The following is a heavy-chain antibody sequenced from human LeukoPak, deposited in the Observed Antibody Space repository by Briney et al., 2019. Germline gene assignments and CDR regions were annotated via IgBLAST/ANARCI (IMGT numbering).Heavy chain of an antibody. V-gene: IGHV3-23*01. J-gene: IGHJ4*02. CDR2: ISGSGGST. CDR1: GFTFSSYA. D-gene: IGHD2-2*02. CDR3: AKEGGYCSSTSCYTVNYFDY. Sequence: HPGGSLRLSCAASGFTFSSYAMSWVRQAPGKGLEWVSAISGSGGSTYYADSVKGRFTISRDNSKNTLYLQMNSLRAEDTAVYYCAKEGGYCSSTSCYTVNYFDYWGQGTLVTVSS.